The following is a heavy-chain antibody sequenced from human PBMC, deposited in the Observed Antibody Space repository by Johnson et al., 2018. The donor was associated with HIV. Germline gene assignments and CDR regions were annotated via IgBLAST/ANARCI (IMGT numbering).Heavy chain of an antibody. CDR2: IWYDGSNK. Sequence: VQLVESGGGVVQPGRSLRLSCAASGFTFSSYGMHWVRQAPGKGLEWVAVIWYDGSNKYYADSVKGRFTISRDNSKNTLFLQMNSLRPEDTAVYYCARVSLAYSYGYDAFDIWGQGTMVTVSS. J-gene: IGHJ3*02. CDR3: ARVSLAYSYGYDAFDI. V-gene: IGHV3-33*01. CDR1: GFTFSSYG. D-gene: IGHD5-18*01.